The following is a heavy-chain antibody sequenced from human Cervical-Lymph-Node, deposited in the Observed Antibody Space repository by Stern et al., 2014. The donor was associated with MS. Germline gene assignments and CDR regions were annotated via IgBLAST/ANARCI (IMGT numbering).Heavy chain of an antibody. V-gene: IGHV4-34*01. J-gene: IGHJ4*02. D-gene: IGHD5-24*01. Sequence: QVQLQQWGAGLLKPSETLSLTCAVYGGSFSGYYWSWIRQPPGKGLEWIGEINHSGSTNYNPSLKSRVTISVDASKTQFPLKLSSVTAADTAVYYCARLRGGDYRDGYNAYWGQGTLVTVSS. CDR2: INHSGST. CDR1: GGSFSGYY. CDR3: ARLRGGDYRDGYNAY.